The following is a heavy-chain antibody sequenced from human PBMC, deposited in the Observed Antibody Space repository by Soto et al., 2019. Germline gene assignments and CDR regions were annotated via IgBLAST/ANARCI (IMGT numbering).Heavy chain of an antibody. CDR3: AHSPTRYYDFWSGPKANYYFDY. Sequence: QITLKESGPTLVKPTQTLTLTCTFSGFSLSTSGVGVGWIRQPPGKALEWLALIYWNDDKRYSPSLKSRLTITKDTSKIQVVLTMTNMDPVDTATYYCAHSPTRYYDFWSGPKANYYFDYWGQGTLVTVSS. V-gene: IGHV2-5*01. J-gene: IGHJ4*02. CDR2: IYWNDDK. CDR1: GFSLSTSGVG. D-gene: IGHD3-3*01.